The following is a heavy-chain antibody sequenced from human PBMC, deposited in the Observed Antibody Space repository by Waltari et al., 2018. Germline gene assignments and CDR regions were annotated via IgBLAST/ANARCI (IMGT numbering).Heavy chain of an antibody. CDR2: IYYSGST. CDR3: VSDSGSPHRWYY. V-gene: IGHV4-38-2*02. CDR1: GHSISSGYY. J-gene: IGHJ4*02. D-gene: IGHD1-26*01. Sequence: QLPESGPALVKPSETLSLTCSVSGHSISSGYYWAWIRQPPGKGLEWIGTIYYSGSTYYNPSLKSRATISVESSKNQFSLKLNSVTAADTAIYYCVSDSGSPHRWYYWGQGTLVTVSS.